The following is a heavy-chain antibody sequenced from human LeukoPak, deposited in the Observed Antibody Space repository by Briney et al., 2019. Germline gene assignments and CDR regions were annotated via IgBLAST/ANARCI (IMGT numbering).Heavy chain of an antibody. CDR1: GFTFSSND. CDR3: VRLVGSRFCSGGTCYSDY. V-gene: IGHV3-48*02. J-gene: IGHJ4*02. D-gene: IGHD3-3*01. CDR2: ISITSKTI. Sequence: SGGSLRLSCTGSGFTFSSNDMSWVRQPPGKGLEWVSYISITSKTIKYADSVKGRFTISRDNAKNSLYLQMNSLRDEDTAVYYCVRLVGSRFCSGGTCYSDYWGQGTLVTVSS.